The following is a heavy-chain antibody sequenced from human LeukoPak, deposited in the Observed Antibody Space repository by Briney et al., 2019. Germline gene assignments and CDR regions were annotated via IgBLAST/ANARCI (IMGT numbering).Heavy chain of an antibody. D-gene: IGHD3-22*01. CDR3: ARSDYYDSSGPDSMTEYFQH. Sequence: GASVKVSCKPSGYTFTSYYMHWVRQAPGQGLEWMGIINPSGGSTSYAQKFQGRVTMTRDTSTSTVYMELSSLRSEDTAVYYCARSDYYDSSGPDSMTEYFQHWGQGTLVTVSS. J-gene: IGHJ1*01. V-gene: IGHV1-46*01. CDR2: INPSGGST. CDR1: GYTFTSYY.